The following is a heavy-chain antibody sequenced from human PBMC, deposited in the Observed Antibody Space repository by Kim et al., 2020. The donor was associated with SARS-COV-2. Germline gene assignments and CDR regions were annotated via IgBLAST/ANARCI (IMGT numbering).Heavy chain of an antibody. CDR3: ARERIAARETVSDVDFDY. CDR1: GYTFTSYG. CDR2: ISAYNGNT. Sequence: ASVKVSCKASGYTFTSYGISWVRQAPGQGLEWMGWISAYNGNTNYAQKLQGRVTMTTDTSTSTAYMELRSLRSDDTAVYYCARERIAARETVSDVDFDYWGQGTLVTVSS. V-gene: IGHV1-18*01. D-gene: IGHD6-6*01. J-gene: IGHJ4*02.